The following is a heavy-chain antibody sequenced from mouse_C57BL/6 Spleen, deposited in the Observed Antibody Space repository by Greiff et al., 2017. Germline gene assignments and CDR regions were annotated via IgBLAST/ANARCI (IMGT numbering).Heavy chain of an antibody. D-gene: IGHD4-1*01. J-gene: IGHJ2*01. CDR2: INPSTGGT. V-gene: IGHV1-42*01. CDR1: GYSFTGHY. CDR3: AKGELGRD. Sequence: VQLKQSGPELVMPGASVKISCKASGYSFTGHYMNWVKQIPEKSLEWIGEINPSTGGTTYNQKFKAKATLTVDKSSSTAYMHLKSLTSEDSAVSYCAKGELGRDWGQGTTLTVSS.